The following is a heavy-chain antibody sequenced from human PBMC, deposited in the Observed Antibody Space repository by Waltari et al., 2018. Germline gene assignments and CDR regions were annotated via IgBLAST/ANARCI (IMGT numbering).Heavy chain of an antibody. CDR2: FFPEDSDS. D-gene: IGHD2-21*01. Sequence: EVQLVQSGAEVTKPGESLKSSCNVSGYDFATHWIGWVRQMPGKGLEWMGLFFPEDSDSVYSPSFQSQVTMSADRSISIAYLHLNNLKTSDTAIYYCARQFPPYCGGDCYSDSWGQGTLVTVSS. V-gene: IGHV5-51*01. J-gene: IGHJ4*02. CDR3: ARQFPPYCGGDCYSDS. CDR1: GYDFATHW.